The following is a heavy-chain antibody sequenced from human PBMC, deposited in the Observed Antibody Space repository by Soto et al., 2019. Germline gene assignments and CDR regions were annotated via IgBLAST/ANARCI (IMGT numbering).Heavy chain of an antibody. CDR3: AREGKNYYDSSWFDY. CDR2: ISAYNGNT. CDR1: GYTFTSYG. D-gene: IGHD3-22*01. Sequence: ASVKVSCKASGYTFTSYGISWGRQAPGQGLEWMGWISAYNGNTNYAQKLQGRVTMTTDTSTSTAYMELRSLRSDDTAVYYCAREGKNYYDSSWFDYWGQGTLVTVSS. J-gene: IGHJ4*02. V-gene: IGHV1-18*04.